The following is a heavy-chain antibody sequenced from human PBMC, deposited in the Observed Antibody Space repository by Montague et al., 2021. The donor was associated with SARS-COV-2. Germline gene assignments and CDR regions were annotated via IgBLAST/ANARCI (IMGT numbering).Heavy chain of an antibody. CDR1: GGSISSSSYY. Sequence: SETLSLTCTVSGGSISSSSYYWTWLRQTPGKGLEWIGEINHSGSTNYNPSFKSRVIMSVDTSKNQFSLKLSSVTAVDTAVYYCARAIQSQPLVVVIAIPRPFYYFDHWGQGTLVTVSS. CDR3: ARAIQSQPLVVVIAIPRPFYYFDH. D-gene: IGHD2-21*01. J-gene: IGHJ4*02. CDR2: INHSGST. V-gene: IGHV4-39*07.